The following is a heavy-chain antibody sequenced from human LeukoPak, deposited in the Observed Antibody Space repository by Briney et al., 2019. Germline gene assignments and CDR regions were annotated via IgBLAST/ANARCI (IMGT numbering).Heavy chain of an antibody. D-gene: IGHD4-23*01. CDR3: AKDDYGGNVVWFDP. CDR1: GFTFSSYG. Sequence: GGSLRLSCAASGFTFSSYGMHWVRQAPGKGLEWVAFIRYDGSNKYYADSVKGRFTISRDNSKNTLYLQINSLRAEDTAVYYCAKDDYGGNVVWFDPWGQGTLVTVSS. CDR2: IRYDGSNK. J-gene: IGHJ5*02. V-gene: IGHV3-30*02.